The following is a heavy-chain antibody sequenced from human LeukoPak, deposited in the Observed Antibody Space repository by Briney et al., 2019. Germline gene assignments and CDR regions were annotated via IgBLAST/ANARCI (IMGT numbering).Heavy chain of an antibody. Sequence: GGSLRLSCAASGFTFSSYAMSWVRQAPGQGREWVANINQDEGHKDYVDSVKGRFTVSKENAKNSMYLPMNPLPVDDTVMYFCVRGVEYWGQGTPVTVSS. CDR1: GFTFSSYA. V-gene: IGHV3-7*04. CDR2: INQDEGHK. J-gene: IGHJ4*02. CDR3: VRGVEY.